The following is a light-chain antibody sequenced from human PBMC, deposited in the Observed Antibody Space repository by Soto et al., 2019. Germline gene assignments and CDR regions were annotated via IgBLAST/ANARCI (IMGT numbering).Light chain of an antibody. Sequence: EIVLTQSPDTLSLSPGERATLSCRASQSVSNTLTWYQQKPGQPPKLLIYWASTRESGVPDRFSGSGSGTDFTLTISSLQAGDVAVYYCQQYYSTPWTFGQGTKVDIK. J-gene: IGKJ1*01. CDR1: QSVSNT. CDR2: WAS. CDR3: QQYYSTPWT. V-gene: IGKV4-1*01.